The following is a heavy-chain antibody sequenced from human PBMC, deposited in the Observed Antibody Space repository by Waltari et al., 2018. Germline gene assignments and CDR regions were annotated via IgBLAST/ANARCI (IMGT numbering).Heavy chain of an antibody. V-gene: IGHV4-34*01. D-gene: IGHD6-13*01. J-gene: IGHJ5*02. Sequence: QVQLQQWGAGLLKPSGTLSLTCAVYGGSFSGYYWSWIRQPPGKGLEWIGEINHSGSTNYNPSLKSRVTISVDTSKNQFSLKLSSVTAADTAVYYCASKRGSSWSPSPRGWFDPWGQGTLVTVSS. CDR3: ASKRGSSWSPSPRGWFDP. CDR1: GGSFSGYY. CDR2: INHSGST.